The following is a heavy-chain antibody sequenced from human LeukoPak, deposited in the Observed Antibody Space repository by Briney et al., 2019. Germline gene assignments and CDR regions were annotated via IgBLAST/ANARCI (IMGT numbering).Heavy chain of an antibody. CDR2: ISSSSSYI. Sequence: GGSLRLSCAASGFTFSSYSMNWVRQAPGKGLEWVSSISSSSSYIYYADSVKGRFTISRDNAKNSLYLQMNSLRAEDTAVYYCARDRFSGSYPLDYWGQGTLVTVSS. CDR3: ARDRFSGSYPLDY. D-gene: IGHD1-26*01. CDR1: GFTFSSYS. J-gene: IGHJ4*02. V-gene: IGHV3-21*01.